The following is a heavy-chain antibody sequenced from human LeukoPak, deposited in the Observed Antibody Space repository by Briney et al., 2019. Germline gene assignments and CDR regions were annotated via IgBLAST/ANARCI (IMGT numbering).Heavy chain of an antibody. CDR2: ISSSSSYI. J-gene: IGHJ4*02. Sequence: GGSLRLSSAASGFTVSSNYMNWVRLAPGKGLEWDSYISSSSSYIYYADSVKGRFTISRDNAKNSLYLQLNSLRAEDTAVYYCALVPAYCGGDCYYPGYYFDYWGQGTLVTVSS. CDR3: ALVPAYCGGDCYYPGYYFDY. CDR1: GFTVSSNY. V-gene: IGHV3-21*01. D-gene: IGHD2-21*01.